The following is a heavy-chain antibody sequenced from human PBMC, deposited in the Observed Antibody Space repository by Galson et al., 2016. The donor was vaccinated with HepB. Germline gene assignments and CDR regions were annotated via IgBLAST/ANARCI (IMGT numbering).Heavy chain of an antibody. D-gene: IGHD1-26*01. CDR1: GFPFSDYY. V-gene: IGHV3-11*06. Sequence: SLRLSCAASGFPFSDYYMHWIRQAPGKGLEWISFISWNGDYTNYADSVRGRFTVSRDSARNSLHLQMDNLRIDDTAVYYCARDTREWEPRGRFDPWGQGTLVTVSS. J-gene: IGHJ5*02. CDR3: ARDTREWEPRGRFDP. CDR2: ISWNGDYT.